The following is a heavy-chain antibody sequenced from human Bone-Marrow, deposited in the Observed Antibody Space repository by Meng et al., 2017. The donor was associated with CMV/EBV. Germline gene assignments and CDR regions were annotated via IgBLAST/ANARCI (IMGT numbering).Heavy chain of an antibody. Sequence: SVKVSCKASGDTFRPYSISWVRQAPGQGLEWMGGIIPILGTRKYAQKFQGRVTIPADRSTSTAYIELGRLRSEDTAIYYWASSVVYYDALTGRGMDVWGQGTAVTVSS. CDR2: IIPILGTR. CDR1: GDTFRPYS. D-gene: IGHD3-9*01. V-gene: IGHV1-69*10. J-gene: IGHJ6*02. CDR3: ASSVVYYDALTGRGMDV.